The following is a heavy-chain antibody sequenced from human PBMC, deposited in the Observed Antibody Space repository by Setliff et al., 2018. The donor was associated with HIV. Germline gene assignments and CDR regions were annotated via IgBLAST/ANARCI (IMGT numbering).Heavy chain of an antibody. CDR1: GFTFSAYD. Sequence: GGSLRLSCAASGFTFSAYDMTWVRQAPGKGLDWVSLIYSSGDTYYADSVKGRFTVSRDNSKNTLYLQMNSLRAEDTAVFYCARVAAYGYSSHYFDYWGQGTLVTVSS. J-gene: IGHJ4*02. CDR2: IYSSGDT. D-gene: IGHD5-18*01. CDR3: ARVAAYGYSSHYFDY. V-gene: IGHV3-66*01.